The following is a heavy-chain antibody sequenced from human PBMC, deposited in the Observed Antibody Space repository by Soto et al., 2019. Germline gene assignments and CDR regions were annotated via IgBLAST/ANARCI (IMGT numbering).Heavy chain of an antibody. CDR2: INPNSGDT. CDR3: AKGGAIVAAGTRVYLYNAMDV. V-gene: IGHV1-2*02. Sequence: EALVKVSCKASGYTFTGYYVHWVRQAPGQGLEWMGWINPNSGDTYLAQRFQGRVTMNRDTSIRTAYMELRGLTSDDTAEYYCAKGGAIVAAGTRVYLYNAMDVWGQGTTVTVSS. CDR1: GYTFTGYY. D-gene: IGHD1-26*01. J-gene: IGHJ6*02.